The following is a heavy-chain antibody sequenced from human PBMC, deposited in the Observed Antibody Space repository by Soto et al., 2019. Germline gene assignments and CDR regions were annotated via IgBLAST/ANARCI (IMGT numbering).Heavy chain of an antibody. J-gene: IGHJ6*02. CDR2: ISSSGSTI. CDR1: GFTFSSYE. CDR3: AKLDYGDYYYYGMDV. D-gene: IGHD4-17*01. V-gene: IGHV3-48*03. Sequence: PGGSLRLSCAASGFTFSSYEMNWVRQAPGKGLEWVSYISSSGSTIYYADSVKGRFTISRDNAKNSLYLQMNSLRAEDTAVYYCAKLDYGDYYYYGMDVWGQGTTVTV.